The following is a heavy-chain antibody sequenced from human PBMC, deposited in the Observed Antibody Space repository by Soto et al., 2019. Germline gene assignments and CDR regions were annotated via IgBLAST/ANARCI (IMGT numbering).Heavy chain of an antibody. CDR1: GGSISRYY. V-gene: IGHV4-59*08. Sequence: PSETLSLTCTVSGGSISRYYWSWIRQPPGKGLEWIGYMYNTGSTVYNPPFKSRVTISVDTSKNQFSLKLSSVTAADTAVYYCARPYCSGGSCYSGHSNWFDPWGQGTLVTVSS. CDR2: MYNTGST. J-gene: IGHJ5*02. D-gene: IGHD2-15*01. CDR3: ARPYCSGGSCYSGHSNWFDP.